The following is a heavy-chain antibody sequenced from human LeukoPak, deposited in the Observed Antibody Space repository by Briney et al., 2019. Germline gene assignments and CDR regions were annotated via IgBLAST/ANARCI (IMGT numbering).Heavy chain of an antibody. Sequence: TGGSLRLSCAASGFTLSSYAMSWVRQAPGKGLEWVSGISGSGGSTKYADSVKGRFTISRDNSKNTLYLQMSSLRAEDTAVYYCANQYSGSYWDYFDYWGQGTLVTVSS. D-gene: IGHD1-26*01. CDR1: GFTLSSYA. J-gene: IGHJ4*02. CDR2: ISGSGGST. V-gene: IGHV3-23*01. CDR3: ANQYSGSYWDYFDY.